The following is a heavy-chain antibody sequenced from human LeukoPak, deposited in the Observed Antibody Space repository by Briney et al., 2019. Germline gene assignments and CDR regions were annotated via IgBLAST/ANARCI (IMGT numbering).Heavy chain of an antibody. D-gene: IGHD6-19*01. CDR2: IWYDGSNR. CDR1: GFTFSSYG. V-gene: IGHV3-33*06. Sequence: GGSLRLSCAASGFTFSSYGMHWVRQAPGKGLEWVAVIWYDGSNRYYADSVKGRFTISRDNSKNTLYLQMNSLRAEDTAVYYCAKSGNIAVVIDYWGQGTLVTVSS. J-gene: IGHJ4*02. CDR3: AKSGNIAVVIDY.